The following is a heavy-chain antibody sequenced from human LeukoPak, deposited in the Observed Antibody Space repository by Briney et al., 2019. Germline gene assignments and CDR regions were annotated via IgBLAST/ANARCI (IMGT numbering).Heavy chain of an antibody. Sequence: SGGSLRLSCAASGFTFSSYWMSWVRQAPGKVLEWLANIKQDGSEKYYVDSVKGRFTISRDNAKNSLYLQMNSLRAEDTAVYYCARGGYSGYDFTVLVSYYFDYWGQGTLVTVSS. J-gene: IGHJ4*02. D-gene: IGHD5-12*01. CDR1: GFTFSSYW. CDR2: IKQDGSEK. V-gene: IGHV3-7*04. CDR3: ARGGYSGYDFTVLVSYYFDY.